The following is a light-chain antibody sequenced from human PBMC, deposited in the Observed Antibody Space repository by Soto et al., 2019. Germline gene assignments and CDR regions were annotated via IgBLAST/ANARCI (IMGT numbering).Light chain of an antibody. Sequence: QSVLTQPPSASGTPGQRVTISCSGSTSNIGSNYVYWYQQLPGTAPKLLIYRYNQRPSGVPDRLSGSKSGTSASLAISGLRSEDEADYYCAVWGDSQIVVFGGGTKVTVL. J-gene: IGLJ2*01. CDR3: AVWGDSQIVV. CDR1: TSNIGSNY. CDR2: RYN. V-gene: IGLV1-47*01.